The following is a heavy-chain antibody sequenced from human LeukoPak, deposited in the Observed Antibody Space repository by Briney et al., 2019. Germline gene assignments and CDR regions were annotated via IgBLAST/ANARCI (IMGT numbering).Heavy chain of an antibody. CDR1: GYTFSDFS. J-gene: IGHJ6*03. Sequence: PGGSLRLSCAASGYTFSDFSVNWVRQAPGKGLEWVSAISGSGTTLYYADSVKGRFTISRDNSKNTLYLQINSLRAEDTAVYYCAKDSGGTYFYYYYYMDVWGKGTTVTVSS. CDR2: ISGSGTTL. D-gene: IGHD1-26*01. CDR3: AKDSGGTYFYYYYYMDV. V-gene: IGHV3-23*01.